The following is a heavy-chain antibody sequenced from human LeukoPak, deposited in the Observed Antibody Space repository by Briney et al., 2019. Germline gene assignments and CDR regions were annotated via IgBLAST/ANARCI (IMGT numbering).Heavy chain of an antibody. CDR1: GFTFSSYG. J-gene: IGHJ4*02. CDR2: ISHDGTVQ. CDR3: AKEGTAMASSYFDY. D-gene: IGHD5-18*01. Sequence: GGCLRLSCAASGFTFSSYGMQWVRQAPGKGLEWVAVISHDGTVQHYADSVKGRFTISRDNSDNTLYLQMNSLRDEDTAMYYCAKEGTAMASSYFDYWGQGTLITVSS. V-gene: IGHV3-30*18.